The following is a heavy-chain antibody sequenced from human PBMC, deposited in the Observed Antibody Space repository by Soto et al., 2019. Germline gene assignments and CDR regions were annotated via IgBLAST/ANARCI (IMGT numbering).Heavy chain of an antibody. D-gene: IGHD6-19*01. CDR1: GFTFSSYG. J-gene: IGHJ4*02. Sequence: ESGGGVVQPGRSLRLSCAASGFTFSSYGMHWVRQAPGKGLEWVAVIWYDGSNKYYADSVKGRFTISRDNSKNTLYLQMNSLRAEDTAVYYCARDQYSSGWYRVFDYWGQGTLVTVSS. CDR3: ARDQYSSGWYRVFDY. CDR2: IWYDGSNK. V-gene: IGHV3-33*01.